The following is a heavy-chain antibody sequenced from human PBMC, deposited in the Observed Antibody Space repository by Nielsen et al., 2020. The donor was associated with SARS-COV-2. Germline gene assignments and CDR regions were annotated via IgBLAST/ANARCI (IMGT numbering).Heavy chain of an antibody. CDR1: GFTFNLFA. V-gene: IGHV3-23*01. D-gene: IGHD3-10*01. CDR2: VSASGGST. J-gene: IGHJ3*01. Sequence: AASLRLSCAASGFTFNLFAMAWVRRAPGRGLQWVTGVSASGGSTYYTDSVKGRFSISRDNSTNTLFLQMHSLRVEDTALYYWAKDGVVRGDALDLWGQGTMVTVSS. CDR3: AKDGVVRGDALDL.